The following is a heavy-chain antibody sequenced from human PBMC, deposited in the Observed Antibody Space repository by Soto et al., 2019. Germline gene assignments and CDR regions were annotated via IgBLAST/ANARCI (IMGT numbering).Heavy chain of an antibody. CDR1: GFTFTSYA. D-gene: IGHD3-16*02. V-gene: IGHV3-30*15. Sequence: QVQLVESGGSVVQPGRSLRLSCEASGFTFTSYAMHWVRQAPGKGLEWVAVISYDGINEYYADSVKGRFTISRDNSKNTLFLQMCRLRVEDTAVYYCARDRLRLGELSLIGYFDYWGQGTLVTVSS. CDR2: ISYDGINE. J-gene: IGHJ4*02. CDR3: ARDRLRLGELSLIGYFDY.